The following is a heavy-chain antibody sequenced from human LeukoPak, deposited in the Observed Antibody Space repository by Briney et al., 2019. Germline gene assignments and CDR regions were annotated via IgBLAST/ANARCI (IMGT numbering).Heavy chain of an antibody. V-gene: IGHV1-2*02. J-gene: IGHJ4*02. CDR1: GYTFTGYY. CDR3: ATMGDYSSSSPILFDY. Sequence: ASVKVSCKASGYTFTGYYMHWVRQVPGQGLEWMGWINPNSGGTNYAQKFQGRVTMTRDTSISTAYMELSRLRSDDTAVYYCATMGDYSSSSPILFDYWGQGTLVTVSS. CDR2: INPNSGGT. D-gene: IGHD6-6*01.